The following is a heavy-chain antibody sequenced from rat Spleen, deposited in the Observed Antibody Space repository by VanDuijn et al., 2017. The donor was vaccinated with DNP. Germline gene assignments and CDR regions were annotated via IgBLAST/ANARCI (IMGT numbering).Heavy chain of an antibody. V-gene: IGHV5-7*01. CDR3: ARIIAAMGYYSMDA. Sequence: EVQLVESGGGLVQPGRSLKLSCAASGFTFSDYNMAWVRQAPKKGLEWVATIIYDGSRTYYRDSVKGRFTISRDNAKSTLYLQMDNLRSEDTATYFCARIIAAMGYYSMDAWGQGASVTVSS. CDR2: IIYDGSRT. D-gene: IGHD1-2*01. J-gene: IGHJ4*01. CDR1: GFTFSDYN.